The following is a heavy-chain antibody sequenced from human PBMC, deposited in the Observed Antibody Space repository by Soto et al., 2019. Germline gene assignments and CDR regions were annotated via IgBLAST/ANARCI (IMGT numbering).Heavy chain of an antibody. CDR3: ARSDIVVVPATFDP. D-gene: IGHD2-2*01. Sequence: QLQLQESGPGLVKPSETLSLTCTVSGGSISSSIYYWGWIRQPPGKGLEWIGSIYYSGSTYYTPSLKSRVTISVDTSKNQFSLKLSSVTAADTAVYYCARSDIVVVPATFDPWGQGTLVTVSS. CDR1: GGSISSSIYY. J-gene: IGHJ5*02. CDR2: IYYSGST. V-gene: IGHV4-39*01.